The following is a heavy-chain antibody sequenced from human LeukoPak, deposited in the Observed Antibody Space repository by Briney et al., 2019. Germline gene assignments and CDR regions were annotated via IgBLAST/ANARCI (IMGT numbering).Heavy chain of an antibody. V-gene: IGHV4-59*12. CDR1: GGSISSYY. CDR2: IYYSGST. Sequence: PSETLSLTCTVSGGSISSYYWSWIRQPPGKGLEWIGSIYYSGSTYYNPSLKSRVTITVDTSKNQFSLKLSSVTAADTAVYYCARSTSGYIVSNAFDIWGQGTMVTVSS. CDR3: ARSTSGYIVSNAFDI. D-gene: IGHD3-22*01. J-gene: IGHJ3*02.